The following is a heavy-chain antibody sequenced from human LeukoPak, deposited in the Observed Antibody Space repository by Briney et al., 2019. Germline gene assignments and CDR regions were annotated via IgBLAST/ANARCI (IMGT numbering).Heavy chain of an antibody. CDR3: ARALGGSYFS. Sequence: SETLSLTCAVYGGSFSGYYWSWIRQPPGKGLEWIGEINHSGSTNYNPSLKSRVTISVDTSKNQFSLKLSSATAADTAVYYCARALGGSYFSWGQGTLVTVSS. CDR1: GGSFSGYY. CDR2: INHSGST. J-gene: IGHJ5*02. D-gene: IGHD1-26*01. V-gene: IGHV4-34*01.